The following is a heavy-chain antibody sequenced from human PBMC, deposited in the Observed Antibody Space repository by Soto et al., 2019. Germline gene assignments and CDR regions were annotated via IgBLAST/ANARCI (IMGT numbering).Heavy chain of an antibody. J-gene: IGHJ6*02. CDR1: GGSINNYY. V-gene: IGHV4-4*07. CDR3: ARGGTYTGFYGMDV. CDR2: LDSGGCI. Sequence: SETLSLTCSVSGGSINNYYWNWIRQSAGKGLEWIGRLDSGGCIRYNPSLKSRVTLSVDTSKNQLSLKLTSVTAADTALYYCARGGTYTGFYGMDVWGQGTTVTVSS. D-gene: IGHD5-12*01.